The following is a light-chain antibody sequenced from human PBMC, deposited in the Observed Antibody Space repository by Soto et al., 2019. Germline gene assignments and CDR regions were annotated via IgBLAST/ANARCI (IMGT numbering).Light chain of an antibody. CDR2: GAS. CDR1: QSVSSSY. J-gene: IGKJ5*01. CDR3: QQYGSLIT. V-gene: IGKV3-20*01. Sequence: EIVLTQSPGTLSLSPGERATLSCRASQSVSSSYLAWYQQKPGQAPRLLIYGASSRATGIPDRFSGSGSGTDFTLTISILEPEDFAVYYCQQYGSLITFGHGTRLEIK.